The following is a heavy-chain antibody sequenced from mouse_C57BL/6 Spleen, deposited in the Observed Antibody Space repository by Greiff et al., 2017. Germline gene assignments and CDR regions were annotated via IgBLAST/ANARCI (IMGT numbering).Heavy chain of an antibody. V-gene: IGHV1-9*01. D-gene: IGHD2-5*01. CDR2: ILPGSGST. CDR1: GYTFTGYW. J-gene: IGHJ3*01. CDR3: ARQGSNLFAD. Sequence: VQLQQSGAELMKPGASVKLSCKATGYTFTGYWIEWVKQRPGHGLEWIGEILPGSGSTNYNEKFKGKATFTADKSSNTAYMQLSSLTTEDSAIDYGARQGSNLFADWGQGTLVTVSA.